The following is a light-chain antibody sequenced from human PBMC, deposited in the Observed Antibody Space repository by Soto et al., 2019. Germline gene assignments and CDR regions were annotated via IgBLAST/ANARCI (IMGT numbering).Light chain of an antibody. Sequence: EIVLTQSPATLSLSPGERATLSCRASQSVSSYLAWYQQKPGQAPRLLIYDASNRATGIPARFSGSGSGTDFTLTISSLDPEDFAVYYCQQRSNWSLTFGPGTNADIK. CDR2: DAS. CDR1: QSVSSY. CDR3: QQRSNWSLT. V-gene: IGKV3-11*01. J-gene: IGKJ3*01.